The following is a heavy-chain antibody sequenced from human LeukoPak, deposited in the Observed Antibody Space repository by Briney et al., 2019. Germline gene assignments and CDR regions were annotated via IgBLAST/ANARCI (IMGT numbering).Heavy chain of an antibody. CDR3: SRLRVSSGCYYAFDY. Sequence: PSETLSLTCTVSGGSISSYYWSWIRQPPGKGLEWIGYIYYSGSTNYNPSLKSRVTISVDTSKNQFSLKLTSVTAADTAVYYCSRLRVSSGCYYAFDYWGQGTLVTVSS. D-gene: IGHD3-22*01. V-gene: IGHV4-59*01. J-gene: IGHJ4*02. CDR2: IYYSGST. CDR1: GGSISSYY.